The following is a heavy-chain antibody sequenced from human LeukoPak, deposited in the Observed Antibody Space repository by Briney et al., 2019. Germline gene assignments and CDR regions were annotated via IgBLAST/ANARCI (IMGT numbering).Heavy chain of an antibody. D-gene: IGHD5-18*01. CDR3: AIGGIHPRAFDI. CDR2: IIPIFGTA. CDR1: RGTFTSYA. J-gene: IGHJ3*02. V-gene: IGHV1-69*06. Sequence: SVKVSCKASRGTFTSYAISWVRQAPGQGLEWMGGIIPIFGTANYAQKFQGRVTITPDKSTSTAYMELSSLRAEDTAVYYCAIGGIHPRAFDIWGQGTMVTVSS.